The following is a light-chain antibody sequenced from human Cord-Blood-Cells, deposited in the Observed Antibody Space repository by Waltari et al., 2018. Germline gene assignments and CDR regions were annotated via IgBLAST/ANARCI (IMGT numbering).Light chain of an antibody. CDR1: SSDVGSYNL. J-gene: IGLJ3*02. Sequence: QSALTQPASVSGSPGQSITISCTGTSSDVGSYNLVSWYQQHPGKAPKLTIYEGSQRPSGVSNRCSGSKSGNTASLTISGLQAEDEADYYCCSYAGSSTWVFGGGTKLTVL. CDR3: CSYAGSSTWV. CDR2: EGS. V-gene: IGLV2-23*01.